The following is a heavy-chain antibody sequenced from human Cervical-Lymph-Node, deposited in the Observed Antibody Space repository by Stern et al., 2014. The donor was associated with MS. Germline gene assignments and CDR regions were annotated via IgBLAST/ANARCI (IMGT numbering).Heavy chain of an antibody. CDR1: GDTFINFG. J-gene: IGHJ6*02. CDR2: IIPMFGKT. D-gene: IGHD1-1*01. V-gene: IGHV1-69*01. Sequence: QMQLVQSGAEVKKPGSSVKVSCTASGDTFINFGISWVRQAPGQGLEWMGGIIPMFGKTESVQKFQGRVSISADESATTVYMELSSLRSEDAAVYYCARDNDDNGMDVWGQGTTVTVSS. CDR3: ARDNDDNGMDV.